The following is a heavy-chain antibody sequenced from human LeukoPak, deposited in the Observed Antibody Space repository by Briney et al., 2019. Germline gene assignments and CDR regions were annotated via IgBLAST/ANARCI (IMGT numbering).Heavy chain of an antibody. CDR2: ISGSGGST. CDR1: GFTFSSYA. Sequence: GGSLRLSCAASGFTFSSYAMSWVRQAPGKGLEWVSAISGSGGSTYYADSVKGRFTISRDNSKNTLYLQMNSLRAEDTAVYYCAKETPTYCSSTSCYGYYGMDVWGQGTTVTVSS. J-gene: IGHJ6*02. CDR3: AKETPTYCSSTSCYGYYGMDV. V-gene: IGHV3-23*01. D-gene: IGHD2-2*01.